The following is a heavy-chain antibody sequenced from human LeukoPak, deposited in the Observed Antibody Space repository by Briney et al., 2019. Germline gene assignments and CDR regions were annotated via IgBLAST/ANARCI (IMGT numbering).Heavy chain of an antibody. D-gene: IGHD4-11*01. CDR2: INHSGST. Sequence: SETLSLTCAVYGGSFSGYYWSWIRQPPGKGPEWIGEINHSGSTNYNPSLKSRVTISVDTSKNQFSLKLSSVTAADTAVYYCAREGTTVTHFDYWGQGTLVTVSS. J-gene: IGHJ4*02. CDR3: AREGTTVTHFDY. V-gene: IGHV4-34*01. CDR1: GGSFSGYY.